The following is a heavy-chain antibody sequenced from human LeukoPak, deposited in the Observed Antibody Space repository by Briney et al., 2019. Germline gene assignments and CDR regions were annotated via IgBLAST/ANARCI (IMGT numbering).Heavy chain of an antibody. CDR2: IIPIFGTA. Sequence: SVKVSCKASGYTFTSYGISWVRQAPGQGLEWMGGIIPIFGTANYAQKFQGRVTITTDESTSTAYMELSSLRSEDTAVYYCARAEVSVAARPEDIWGQGTMVTVSS. CDR3: ARAEVSVAARPEDI. V-gene: IGHV1-69*05. D-gene: IGHD6-6*01. J-gene: IGHJ3*02. CDR1: GYTFTSYG.